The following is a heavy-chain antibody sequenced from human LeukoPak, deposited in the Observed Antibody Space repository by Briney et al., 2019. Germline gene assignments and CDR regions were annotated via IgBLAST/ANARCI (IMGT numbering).Heavy chain of an antibody. Sequence: QSGGSLRLSCAASGFTFTSYTMTWVRQAPGKGLEWVSTISGRRDSTSYADSVKGRFTISRDNSKNTLYLQMNSLRAEDTAVYYCAKDPNFYYCMDVWGKGTTVTISS. J-gene: IGHJ6*03. CDR1: GFTFTSYT. CDR3: AKDPNFYYCMDV. V-gene: IGHV3-23*01. CDR2: ISGRRDST.